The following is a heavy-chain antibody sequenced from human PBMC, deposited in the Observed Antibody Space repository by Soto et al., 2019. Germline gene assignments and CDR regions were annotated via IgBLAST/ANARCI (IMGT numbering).Heavy chain of an antibody. J-gene: IGHJ3*02. V-gene: IGHV6-1*01. CDR2: TYYRSRWYN. CDR1: GDSVSRNNAA. D-gene: IGHD3-10*01. Sequence: PSQTLSLTCVISGDSVSRNNAAWNWIRQSPSRGLEWLGRTYYRSRWYNDYAVSVKSRITISPDISKNQFSLQLSSVTPEDTALYYCTEGFALDIWGQGTMVTVSS. CDR3: TEGFALDI.